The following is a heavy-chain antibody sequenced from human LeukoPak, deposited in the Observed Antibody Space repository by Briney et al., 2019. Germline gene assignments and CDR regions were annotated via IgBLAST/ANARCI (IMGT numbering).Heavy chain of an antibody. CDR2: INEDGSRT. CDR1: GFTFTRYF. D-gene: IGHD2/OR15-2a*01. CDR3: TRDENRGVHTFHLEL. J-gene: IGHJ6*04. Sequence: GGSLTLSCAASGFTFTRYFMSWVRQTPGKGLEWLGNINEDGSRTYYVDALKGRFTISRDNAKNSLYLQMSSLRVEDTAVYYCTRDENRGVHTFHLELGGEGTAVTVSS. V-gene: IGHV3-7*01.